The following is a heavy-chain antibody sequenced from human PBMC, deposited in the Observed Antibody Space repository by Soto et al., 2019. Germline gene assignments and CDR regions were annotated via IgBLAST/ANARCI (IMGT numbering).Heavy chain of an antibody. Sequence: QVQLRESGPGLLKPSETLSLTCTVSGDSVSSDGYFWTWVRQPPGKGLEWIAYISYTGDTNYNPSLKSRVTISVDTSRNQFSLKVRSVSAADTAMYFCARIVVVVTIDYWGQGTLVTVSS. V-gene: IGHV4-61*08. J-gene: IGHJ4*02. CDR2: ISYTGDT. D-gene: IGHD2-15*01. CDR3: ARIVVVVTIDY. CDR1: GDSVSSDGYF.